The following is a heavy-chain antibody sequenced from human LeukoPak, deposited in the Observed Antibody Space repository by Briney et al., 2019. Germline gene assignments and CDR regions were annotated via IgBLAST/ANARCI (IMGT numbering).Heavy chain of an antibody. Sequence: SVKVSCKASGGTFSSYAISWVRQAPGQGLEWMGGIIPIFGTANYAQKFQGRVTITADKSTSTAYMELSSLRSEDTAVYYCARGPMVRGVIHYYYYMDVWGKGTTVTVSS. D-gene: IGHD3-10*01. V-gene: IGHV1-69*06. J-gene: IGHJ6*03. CDR3: ARGPMVRGVIHYYYYMDV. CDR1: GGTFSSYA. CDR2: IIPIFGTA.